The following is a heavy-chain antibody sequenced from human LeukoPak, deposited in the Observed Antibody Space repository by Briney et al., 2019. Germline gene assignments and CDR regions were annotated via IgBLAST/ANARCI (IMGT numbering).Heavy chain of an antibody. D-gene: IGHD1-26*01. V-gene: IGHV4-39*01. J-gene: IGHJ4*02. Sequence: PSETLSLTCTVSGGSISSYYWGWIRQPPGKGLEWIGSIYYSGSTYYNPSLKSRVTISVDTSRNQFSLKLSSVTAADTAVYYCARRSSGSYSHWGQGTLVTVSS. CDR2: IYYSGST. CDR3: ARRSSGSYSH. CDR1: GGSISSYY.